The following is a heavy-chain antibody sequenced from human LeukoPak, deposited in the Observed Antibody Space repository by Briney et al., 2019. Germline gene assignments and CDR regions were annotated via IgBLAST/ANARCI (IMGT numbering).Heavy chain of an antibody. CDR1: GGTFSSYA. Sequence: SVKVSCKASGGTFSSYAISWARQAPGQGLEWMGGIIPIFGTANYAQKFQGRVTITADESTSTAYMELSSLRSEDTAVYYCAREEESQDWFDPWGQGTLVTVSS. V-gene: IGHV1-69*13. J-gene: IGHJ5*02. CDR3: AREEESQDWFDP. CDR2: IIPIFGTA.